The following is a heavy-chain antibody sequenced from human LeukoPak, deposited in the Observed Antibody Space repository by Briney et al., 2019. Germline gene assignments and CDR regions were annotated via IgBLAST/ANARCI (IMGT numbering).Heavy chain of an antibody. CDR3: ARVRILWFGELSHYFDY. V-gene: IGHV1-3*01. CDR2: INAGNGNT. D-gene: IGHD3-10*01. J-gene: IGHJ4*02. Sequence: ASVKVSCKASGYTFTSYAMHWVRQAPGQRLEWMGWINAGNGNTKYSQKFQGRVTITWDTSASTAYMELSSLRSEDTAVYYCARVRILWFGELSHYFDYWGQGTLVTVSS. CDR1: GYTFTSYA.